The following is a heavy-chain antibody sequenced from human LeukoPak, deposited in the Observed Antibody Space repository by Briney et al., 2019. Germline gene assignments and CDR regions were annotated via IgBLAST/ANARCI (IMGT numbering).Heavy chain of an antibody. D-gene: IGHD2-2*01. CDR2: IYPGDSDT. CDR3: ARGPTYHCSSTSCYSDPFDY. Sequence: GESLRISCKGSGYSFTSYWIGWVRQMPGKGLEWMGIIYPGDSDTRYSPSFQGQVTISADKSISTAYLQWSSLKASDTAMYYCARGPTYHCSSTSCYSDPFDYWGQGTLVTVSS. CDR1: GYSFTSYW. J-gene: IGHJ4*02. V-gene: IGHV5-51*01.